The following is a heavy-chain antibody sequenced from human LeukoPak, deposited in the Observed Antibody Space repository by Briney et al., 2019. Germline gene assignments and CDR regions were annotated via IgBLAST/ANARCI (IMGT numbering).Heavy chain of an antibody. CDR1: GFTFSSYA. Sequence: GGALRLSCAASGFTFSSYAMSWVRQAPGKGLEWVSAISGSGGSTNYAASVKRRITISRDNSKTTLYLQMNSLRAEDTAVYYCAKKWLLQSAFDIWGQGTMVTVSS. J-gene: IGHJ3*02. D-gene: IGHD3-22*01. V-gene: IGHV3-23*01. CDR2: ISGSGGST. CDR3: AKKWLLQSAFDI.